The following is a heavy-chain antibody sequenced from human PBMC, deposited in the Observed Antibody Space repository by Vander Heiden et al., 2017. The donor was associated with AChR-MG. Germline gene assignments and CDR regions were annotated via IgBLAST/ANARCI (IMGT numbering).Heavy chain of an antibody. V-gene: IGHV3-30-3*01. CDR2: ISYDGSNK. J-gene: IGHJ4*02. Sequence: QVQLLEFGGGLVQPGRSHRLSFAGSGSTCGSYACPWFRQDPGKGLEWVAVISYDGSNKYSAESVKGRFTIARDNSKNTLYLQRNSMRAEETAVYYCASLRIRLWVATDRRFRPFDYWCQLTMVTIYS. CDR3: ASLRIRLWVATDRRFRPFDY. CDR1: GSTCGSYA. D-gene: IGHD5-18*01.